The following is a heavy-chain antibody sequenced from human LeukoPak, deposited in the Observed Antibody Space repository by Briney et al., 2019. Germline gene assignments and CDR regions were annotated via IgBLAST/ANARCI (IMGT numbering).Heavy chain of an antibody. J-gene: IGHJ4*02. D-gene: IGHD2-15*01. CDR2: IKEDGSEM. CDR3: ARDSRPRGGSCFDH. V-gene: IGHV3-7*01. Sequence: GGSLRLSCAASGFTFTDHWMSWVRQTPGKGLEWVANIKEDGSEMFYVDFVKGRFTISRDDAINSVYLQMNNLTAEDKAVYYCARDSRPRGGSCFDHWGQGALVIVSS. CDR1: GFTFTDHW.